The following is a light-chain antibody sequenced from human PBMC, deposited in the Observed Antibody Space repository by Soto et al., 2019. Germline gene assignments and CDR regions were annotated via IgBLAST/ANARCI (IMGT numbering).Light chain of an antibody. CDR1: SGTVVTNY. J-gene: IGLJ2*01. V-gene: IGLV6-57*02. Sequence: NFMLAQPHYVSESPGKTVTISCTGSSGTVVTNYVQWYQPRPGSAPTTVIYEDNQRPSGVPDRFSGSIDRSSNSASLTISGLKTEDEADYYCQSSDSRNHVVFGGGTKVTVL. CDR3: QSSDSRNHVV. CDR2: EDN.